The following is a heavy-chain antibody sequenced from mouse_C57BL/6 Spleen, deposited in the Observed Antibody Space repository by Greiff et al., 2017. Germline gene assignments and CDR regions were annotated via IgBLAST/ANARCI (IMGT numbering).Heavy chain of an antibody. CDR1: GYAFTNYL. CDR3: ARSGYYRDYYAMDY. CDR2: INPGSGST. J-gene: IGHJ4*01. V-gene: IGHV1-54*01. Sequence: QVHVKQSGAELVRPGTSVKVSCKASGYAFTNYLIEWVKQRPGQGLEWIGVINPGSGSTNYNEKFKGKATLTADKSSSTAYMQLSSLTSEDSAVYFCARSGYYRDYYAMDYWGQGTSVTVSS. D-gene: IGHD2-3*01.